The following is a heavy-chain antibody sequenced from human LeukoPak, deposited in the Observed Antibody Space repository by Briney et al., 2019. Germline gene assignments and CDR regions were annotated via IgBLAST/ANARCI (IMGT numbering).Heavy chain of an antibody. Sequence: SESLSLTCTVYGGSFNDYYWNWIRQPPGKGLEWIGEINHSGSTNYNPSLKSRVTISVDTSKNQFSLKLSSVTAADTAVYYCARGKAAAGNSLWFDPWGQGTLVTVSS. CDR3: ARGKAAAGNSLWFDP. V-gene: IGHV4-34*01. J-gene: IGHJ5*02. D-gene: IGHD6-13*01. CDR2: INHSGST. CDR1: GGSFNDYY.